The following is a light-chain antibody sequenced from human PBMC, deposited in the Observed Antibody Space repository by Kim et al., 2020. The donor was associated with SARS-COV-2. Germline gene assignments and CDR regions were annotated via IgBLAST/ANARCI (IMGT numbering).Light chain of an antibody. CDR2: LNNDGSY. CDR1: SGYGHYA. CDR3: QTWGAGFLV. Sequence: ASVTLTCSLSSGYGHYAIAWHQQQPEKGPRYVMKLNNDGSYNKADGIPDRFSGSSSGAERYLTISTLQSEDEADYYCQTWGAGFLVFGPGTKVTVL. V-gene: IGLV4-69*01. J-gene: IGLJ1*01.